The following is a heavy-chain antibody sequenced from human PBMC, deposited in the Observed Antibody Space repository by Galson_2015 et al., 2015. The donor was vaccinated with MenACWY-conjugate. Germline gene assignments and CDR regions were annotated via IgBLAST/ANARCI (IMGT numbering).Heavy chain of an antibody. Sequence: SVKVSCKASGYTFASYTIHWVRQAPGQRLEWMGWISAGDGNPKYSQKFQDKVTFTRDTSANTAYMELSSLRSEDTAVYYCARTGTDGYYGGSYVDPWGQGTLVTVSS. V-gene: IGHV1-3*01. CDR3: ARTGTDGYYGGSYVDP. J-gene: IGHJ5*02. D-gene: IGHD1-26*01. CDR1: GYTFASYT. CDR2: ISAGDGNP.